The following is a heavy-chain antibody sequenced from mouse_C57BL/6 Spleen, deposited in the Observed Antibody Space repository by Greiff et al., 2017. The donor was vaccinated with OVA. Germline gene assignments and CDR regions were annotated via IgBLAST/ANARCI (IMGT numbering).Heavy chain of an antibody. CDR2: ITPGSGST. CDR3: ARWYSNSPWFAY. CDR1: GYAFTNYL. V-gene: IGHV1-54*01. D-gene: IGHD2-5*01. J-gene: IGHJ3*01. Sequence: QVQLQQSGAELVRPGTSVKVSCKASGYAFTNYLIEWVKPRPGQGLEWIGVITPGSGSTNYNAKFKGKATLTADKSYSTASMQRSSLTSEDSAVYFCARWYSNSPWFAYWGQGTLVTVSA.